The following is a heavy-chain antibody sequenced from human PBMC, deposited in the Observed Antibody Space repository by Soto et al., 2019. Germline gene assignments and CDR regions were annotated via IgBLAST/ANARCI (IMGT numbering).Heavy chain of an antibody. CDR2: ISYDESNK. CDR1: GFTFSSYG. Sequence: GGSLSLSCAASGFTFSSYGMHWVRQAPGKGLEWVAVISYDESNKYYADSVKGRFTISRDNSKNTLYLQMNSLRAEDTAVYYCAKDPGGGVIVDAFDIWGQGTMVTVSS. CDR3: AKDPGGGVIVDAFDI. J-gene: IGHJ3*02. V-gene: IGHV3-30*18. D-gene: IGHD3-16*02.